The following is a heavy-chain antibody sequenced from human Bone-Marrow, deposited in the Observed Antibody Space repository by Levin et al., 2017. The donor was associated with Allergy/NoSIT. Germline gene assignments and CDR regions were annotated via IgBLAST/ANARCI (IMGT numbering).Heavy chain of an antibody. CDR1: GLSFKSFG. J-gene: IGHJ6*03. Sequence: GESLKISCADSGLSFKSFGFHWVRQAPGKGLEWVALISFDGTNRFYTGSVKGRFTISRDNSKSTLYLQMNSLRPDDTGVYYCAKDTRYGSPHNFFYMDVWGKGTTVTVSS. CDR2: ISFDGTNR. D-gene: IGHD3-10*01. CDR3: AKDTRYGSPHNFFYMDV. V-gene: IGHV3-30*18.